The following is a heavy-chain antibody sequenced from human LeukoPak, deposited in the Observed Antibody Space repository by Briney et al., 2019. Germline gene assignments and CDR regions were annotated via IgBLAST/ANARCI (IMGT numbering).Heavy chain of an antibody. CDR3: ARGPYYYDSSGLDY. Sequence: SVKVSCKASGGTFSSYAISWVRQAPGQGLEWMGRIIPILGIANYAQKFQGRVTITADKSTSTAYMELSSLRSEDTAVYYCARGPYYYDSSGLDYWGQGTLVTVSS. CDR1: GGTFSSYA. CDR2: IIPILGIA. D-gene: IGHD3-22*01. V-gene: IGHV1-69*04. J-gene: IGHJ4*02.